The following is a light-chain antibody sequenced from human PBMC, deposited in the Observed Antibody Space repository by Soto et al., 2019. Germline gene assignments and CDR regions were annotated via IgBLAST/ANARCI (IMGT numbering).Light chain of an antibody. CDR1: QGISSY. CDR3: QQLNSYPPPCT. V-gene: IGKV1-9*01. Sequence: DIQLTQSPSFLSASVGDRVTITCRASQGISSYLAWYQQKPGKAPKLLIYAASTLQSGVPSRFSGSGSGTEFTLTISSLQPEDFATYYCQQLNSYPPPCTFGPGTKVDIK. CDR2: AAS. J-gene: IGKJ3*01.